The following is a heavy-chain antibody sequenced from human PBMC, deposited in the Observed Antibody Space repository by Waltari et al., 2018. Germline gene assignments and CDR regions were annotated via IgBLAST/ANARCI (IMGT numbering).Heavy chain of an antibody. V-gene: IGHV1-2*06. J-gene: IGHJ5*02. D-gene: IGHD6-13*01. CDR3: ARASSSWNNWFDP. Sequence: QVQLVQSGAEVKKPGASVKVSCKASGYTFTGYYMHWVRQAPGQGLEWIGRIKPISGCTNYAQKFQSRVTMTRDTSISTAYMELSRLRSDDTAVYYCARASSSWNNWFDPWGQGTLGIVSS. CDR1: GYTFTGYY. CDR2: IKPISGCT.